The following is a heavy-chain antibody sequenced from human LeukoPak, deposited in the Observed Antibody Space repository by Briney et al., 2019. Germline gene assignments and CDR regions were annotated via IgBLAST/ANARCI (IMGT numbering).Heavy chain of an antibody. CDR1: GGSISSGGYY. V-gene: IGHV4-31*03. Sequence: PSETLSLTCTVSGGSISSGGYYWSWIRQHPGKGLEWIGYIYYSGSTYYNPSLKSRGTISVDTSKNQFSLKLSSVTAADTAVYYCARSRDGYNLAFDYWGQGTLVTVSP. CDR2: IYYSGST. CDR3: ARSRDGYNLAFDY. D-gene: IGHD5-24*01. J-gene: IGHJ4*02.